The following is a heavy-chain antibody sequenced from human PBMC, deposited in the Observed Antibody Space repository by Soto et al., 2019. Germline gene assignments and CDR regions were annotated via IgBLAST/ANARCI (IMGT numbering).Heavy chain of an antibody. CDR2: ISYEGSQK. CDR3: VKGRRGGDVSLRYFDV. Sequence: QVQLEVSGGGVVQPGTSLRLSCTASRFSFSAYGMHWVRQPPGKGLEWVAVISYEGSQKYYAESVKGRFSISRDNFRSTLYLQLNSLRADDTAVYYCVKGRRGGDVSLRYFDVWGQGALVTVSS. J-gene: IGHJ4*02. V-gene: IGHV3-30*18. CDR1: RFSFSAYG. D-gene: IGHD2-21*01.